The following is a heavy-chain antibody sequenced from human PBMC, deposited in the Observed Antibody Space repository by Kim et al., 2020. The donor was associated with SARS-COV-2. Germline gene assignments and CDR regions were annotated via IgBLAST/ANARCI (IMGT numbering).Heavy chain of an antibody. Sequence: GSLRLSCAGSGFTFSDYYMNWIRQAPGKGLEWISYISSSSQFTDYANSVKGRFTISRDNANNSLYLQMNSLTGEDTAVYFCARGNFADLWGRGTTVTVSS. V-gene: IGHV3-11*05. CDR3: ARGNFADL. CDR1: GFTFSDYY. J-gene: IGHJ6*02. CDR2: ISSSSQFT.